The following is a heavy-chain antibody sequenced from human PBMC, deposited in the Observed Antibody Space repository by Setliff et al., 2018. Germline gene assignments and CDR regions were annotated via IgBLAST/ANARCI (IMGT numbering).Heavy chain of an antibody. V-gene: IGHV4-4*02. CDR2: IYHSGNT. J-gene: IGHJ4*02. CDR1: GESIRSNNW. CDR3: ARGHPPSDSSGYYYAY. D-gene: IGHD3-22*01. Sequence: SETLSLTCTVSGESIRSNNWWNWVRQPPGKGLEWIGDIYHSGNTNYHPSLRSRVTISVDTSKNQFSLKLSSVTAADTAVYYCARGHPPSDSSGYYYAYWGQGTLVTVSS.